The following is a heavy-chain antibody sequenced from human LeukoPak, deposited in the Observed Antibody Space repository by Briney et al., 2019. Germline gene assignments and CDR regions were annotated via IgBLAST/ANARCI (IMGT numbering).Heavy chain of an antibody. CDR1: GGSIGSYY. CDR3: ARDSNYYGSGSLGL. D-gene: IGHD3-10*01. J-gene: IGHJ4*02. V-gene: IGHV4-59*12. Sequence: KPSETLSLTCTVSGGSIGSYYWSWIRQPPGKGLEWIGYIYDSGSTNYNPSLKSRVTISVDTSKNQFSLKLSSVTAADTAVYYCARDSNYYGSGSLGLWGQGTLVTVSS. CDR2: IYDSGST.